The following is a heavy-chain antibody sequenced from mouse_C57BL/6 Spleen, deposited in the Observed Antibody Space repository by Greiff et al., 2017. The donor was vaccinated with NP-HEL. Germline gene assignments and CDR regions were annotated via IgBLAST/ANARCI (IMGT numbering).Heavy chain of an antibody. CDR3: AREGYYSNDAMDY. V-gene: IGHV3-6*01. D-gene: IGHD2-5*01. Sequence: VQLQQSGPGLVKPSQSLSLTCSVTGYSITSGYYWNWIRQFPGNKLEWMGYISYDGSNNYNPSLKNRISITRDTSKNQFFLKLNSVTTEDTATYYCAREGYYSNDAMDYWGQGTSVTVSS. CDR2: ISYDGSN. J-gene: IGHJ4*01. CDR1: GYSITSGYY.